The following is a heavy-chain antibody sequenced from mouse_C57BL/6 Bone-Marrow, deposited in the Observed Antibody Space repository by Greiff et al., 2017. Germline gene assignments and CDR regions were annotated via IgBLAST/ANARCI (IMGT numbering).Heavy chain of an antibody. J-gene: IGHJ2*01. CDR1: GFNIKDYY. V-gene: IGHV14-2*01. D-gene: IGHD1-1*01. CDR2: IDPEDGET. CDR3: TRTHYYYSTNY. Sequence: EVQLQQSGAELVKPGASVKLSCTASGFNIKDYYIHWVKQRTEQGLEWIGRIDPEDGETKYAPKFQDKATITADTSSNTAYLQLRSLTSEDTAVYYCTRTHYYYSTNYWDQGTTLTVSA.